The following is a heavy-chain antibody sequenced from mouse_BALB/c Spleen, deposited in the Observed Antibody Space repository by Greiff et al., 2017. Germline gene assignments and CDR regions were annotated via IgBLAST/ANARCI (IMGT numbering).Heavy chain of an antibody. CDR3: ASPIVATPHYYAMDY. CDR2: IDPENGNT. Sequence: VQLQQSGAELVRPGALVKLSCKASGFNINDYYMHWVKQRPEQGLEWIGWIDPENGNTRYDPKFQGKVSITADISSNTAYLQLSRLTSEDTAVYYCASPIVATPHYYAMDYWGQGTTVTVSS. D-gene: IGHD1-1*01. CDR1: GFNINDYY. J-gene: IGHJ4*01. V-gene: IGHV14-1*02.